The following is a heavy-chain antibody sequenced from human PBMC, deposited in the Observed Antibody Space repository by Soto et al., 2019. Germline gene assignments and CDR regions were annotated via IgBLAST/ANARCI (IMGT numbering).Heavy chain of an antibody. CDR2: MNPNSGNT. V-gene: IGHV1-8*01. J-gene: IGHJ6*02. CDR1: GYPFTSYD. Sequence: QVQLVQSGAEVKKPGASVKVFCKASGYPFTSYDINWVRQATGQGLEWMGWMNPNSGNTGYAQKFQGRVTMTRNTSISTAYMELSSLRSEDTAVYYCARWPDGYYYYGMDVWGQGTTVTVSS. CDR3: ARWPDGYYYYGMDV.